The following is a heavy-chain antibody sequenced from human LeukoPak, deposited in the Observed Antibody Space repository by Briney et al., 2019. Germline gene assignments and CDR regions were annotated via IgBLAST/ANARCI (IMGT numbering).Heavy chain of an antibody. D-gene: IGHD3-10*02. CDR3: ARDMLRFWYFDL. J-gene: IGHJ2*01. CDR2: INHSGST. Sequence: PSETLSLTCAVYGGSFSGYYWSWIRQPPGKGLEWIGEINHSGSTNYNPSLKSRVTISVDTSKNQFSLKLSSVTAADTAVYYCARDMLRFWYFDLWGRGTLVTVSS. CDR1: GGSFSGYY. V-gene: IGHV4-34*01.